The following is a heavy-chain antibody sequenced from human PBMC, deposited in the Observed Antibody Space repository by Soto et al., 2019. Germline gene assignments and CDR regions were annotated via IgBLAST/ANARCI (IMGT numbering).Heavy chain of an antibody. Sequence: QVHLVESGGGVVQPGRSLRLSCAASGFTLRNYAMHWVRQAPGEGLEWVAVISYDGDNKYYADSVKGRFTIFRDNSKNTLFLQMNSLRAGDTAVYYCARGRVYSSSWYGDYWGQGTLVTVST. CDR2: ISYDGDNK. D-gene: IGHD6-13*01. CDR1: GFTLRNYA. V-gene: IGHV3-30-3*01. CDR3: ARGRVYSSSWYGDY. J-gene: IGHJ4*02.